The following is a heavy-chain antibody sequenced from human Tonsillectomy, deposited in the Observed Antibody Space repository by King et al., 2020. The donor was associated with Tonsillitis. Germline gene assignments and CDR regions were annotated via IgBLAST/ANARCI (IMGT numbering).Heavy chain of an antibody. Sequence: VQLVESGGGLVKPGGSLRLSCAASGFTFSDAWMSWIRQAPGKGLEWVGRIHTRANGGTIDYAAPVKGRFTISRDDSKNTLYRQMNSLRPDDTAVYYCTRRSSLGGQGRLVTVSS. CDR1: GFTFSDAW. CDR3: TRRSSL. D-gene: IGHD2-2*01. J-gene: IGHJ4*02. CDR2: IHTRANGGTI. V-gene: IGHV3-15*01.